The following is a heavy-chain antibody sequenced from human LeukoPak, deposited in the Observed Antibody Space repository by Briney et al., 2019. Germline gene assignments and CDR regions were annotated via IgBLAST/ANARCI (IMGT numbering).Heavy chain of an antibody. Sequence: SVKVSCKASGGTFSSYAISWVRQAPGQGLEWMGGIIPIFGTANYAQKFQGRVTITADKSTSTAYMELSSLRSEDTAVYYCARAYRDSYGSFSMGYWGQGTLVTVSS. CDR2: IIPIFGTA. D-gene: IGHD5-18*01. CDR1: GGTFSSYA. V-gene: IGHV1-69*06. J-gene: IGHJ4*02. CDR3: ARAYRDSYGSFSMGY.